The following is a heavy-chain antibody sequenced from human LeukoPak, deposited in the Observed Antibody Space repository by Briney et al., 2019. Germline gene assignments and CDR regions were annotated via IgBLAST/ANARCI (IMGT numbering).Heavy chain of an antibody. CDR2: ISGSGGST. CDR1: GFSFRNYA. V-gene: IGHV3-23*01. CDR3: AKLDTAMVTGSFDI. Sequence: GGSLGLSCVASGFSFRNYAIHWVRQAPGKGLEWVSAISGSGGSTYYADSVKGRFTISRDNSKNTLYLQMNSLRAEDTAVYYCAKLDTAMVTGSFDIWGQGTMVTVSS. D-gene: IGHD5-18*01. J-gene: IGHJ3*02.